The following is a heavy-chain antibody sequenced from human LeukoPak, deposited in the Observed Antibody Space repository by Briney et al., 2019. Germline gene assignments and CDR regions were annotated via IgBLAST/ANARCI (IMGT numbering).Heavy chain of an antibody. CDR3: ARHPADYGDYFDY. Sequence: GESLKISCKGYGYNFPTYWIGWVRQMPGKGLEWMGIIYPGDSDTRYSPSFQGQVTISADKSISTAYLQWSSLKASDTAMYYCARHPADYGDYFDYWGQGTLVTVSS. V-gene: IGHV5-51*01. D-gene: IGHD4-17*01. CDR1: GYNFPTYW. J-gene: IGHJ4*02. CDR2: IYPGDSDT.